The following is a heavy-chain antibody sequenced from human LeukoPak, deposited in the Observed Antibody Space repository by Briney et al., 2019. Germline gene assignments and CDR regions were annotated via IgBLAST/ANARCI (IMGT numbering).Heavy chain of an antibody. Sequence: SGTLSLTCAVSGGSISSSNWWSWVRQPPGKGLEWIGEVYHSGSTNYNPSLKSRVTISVDKPKNQFSLKLSSVTAADTAVYYCARDRIAAAGDFDLWGRGTLVTVSS. CDR2: VYHSGST. V-gene: IGHV4-4*02. J-gene: IGHJ2*01. CDR1: GGSISSSNW. CDR3: ARDRIAAAGDFDL. D-gene: IGHD6-13*01.